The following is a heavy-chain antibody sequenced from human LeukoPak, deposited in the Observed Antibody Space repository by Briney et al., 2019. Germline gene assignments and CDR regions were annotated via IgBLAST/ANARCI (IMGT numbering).Heavy chain of an antibody. V-gene: IGHV4-38-2*02. CDR3: ARGVIAAGGNDFDY. D-gene: IGHD6-13*01. CDR2: FYHSGST. Sequence: PSETLSLTCTVSGYSISSGYYWGWIRQPPGKGPEWVGSFYHSGSTYYNPSLKSRVTISVDTSKNQFSLKLRSVTAADTAVYYCARGVIAAGGNDFDYWGQGTLVTVSS. CDR1: GYSISSGYY. J-gene: IGHJ4*02.